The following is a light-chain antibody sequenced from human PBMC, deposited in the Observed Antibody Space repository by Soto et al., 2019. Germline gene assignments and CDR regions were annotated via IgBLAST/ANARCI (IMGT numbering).Light chain of an antibody. CDR3: QQYNSWPLT. Sequence: ETVMTQSPATLSMSPGERATLSCRASQSLNSDLAWYQQNPGQAPRLLIYGASTRATGIPGRFSGSGSGTEFTLTISSLQSEDFAVYYCQQYNSWPLTFGGGTKVDIK. CDR2: GAS. CDR1: QSLNSD. V-gene: IGKV3-15*01. J-gene: IGKJ4*01.